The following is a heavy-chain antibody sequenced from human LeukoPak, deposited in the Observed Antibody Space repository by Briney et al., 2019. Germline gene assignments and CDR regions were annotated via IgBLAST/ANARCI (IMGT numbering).Heavy chain of an antibody. D-gene: IGHD3-10*01. Sequence: PSESLSLTCTVSGGSISSYYWSWIRQPPGKGLEWIGYTSYTRSTNYNPSLKSRVTISVDTSKNQFSLKLSSVSAADTAVYYCARVCRITMVRGVIITDYYYYYMDVWGKGTTVTISS. CDR3: ARVCRITMVRGVIITDYYYYYMDV. CDR1: GGSISSYY. CDR2: TSYTRST. J-gene: IGHJ6*03. V-gene: IGHV4-59*01.